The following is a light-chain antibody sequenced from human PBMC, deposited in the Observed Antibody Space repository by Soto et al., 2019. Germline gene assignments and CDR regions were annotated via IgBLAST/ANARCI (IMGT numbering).Light chain of an antibody. CDR3: RSYKSSLWGWV. V-gene: IGLV1-40*01. Sequence: QSVLTQPPSVSGAPGQKVTISCTRSSSNIGAAYDVHWYQHLPGTAPKLLIYGNNNRTSGVTDRFSGSKSRTSASLSISGLQSEDEADYYCRSYKSSLWGWVFGGGNK. J-gene: IGLJ3*02. CDR2: GNN. CDR1: SSNIGAAYD.